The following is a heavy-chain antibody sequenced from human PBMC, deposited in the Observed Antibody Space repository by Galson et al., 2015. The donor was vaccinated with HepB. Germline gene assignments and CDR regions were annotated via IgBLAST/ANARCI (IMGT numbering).Heavy chain of an antibody. J-gene: IGHJ4*02. CDR2: INHHGNT. CDR3: ARFTGRDGYSQ. Sequence: SETLSLTCAVYGASFSDYYWTWIRQPPGKGLEWIGEINHHGNTNYNPSLESRVTISVDTSKNQFSLKLNSVTAADTAVYFCARFTGRDGYSQWGLGTLVTVSS. V-gene: IGHV4-34*01. D-gene: IGHD5-24*01. CDR1: GASFSDYY.